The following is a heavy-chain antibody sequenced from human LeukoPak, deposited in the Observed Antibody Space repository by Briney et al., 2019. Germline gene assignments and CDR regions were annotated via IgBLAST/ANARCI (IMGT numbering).Heavy chain of an antibody. Sequence: GSLRLSCAASGFTFSSYSMDWVRQAPGKGLEWVGRSGNKPNSYTTEYAASVRGRFTISRDESKNSLDLQMNSLKTEDTAVYYCARGYSGGNWYAFDIWGQGTMVTVSS. D-gene: IGHD6-13*01. CDR2: SGNKPNSYTT. CDR3: ARGYSGGNWYAFDI. V-gene: IGHV3-72*01. CDR1: GFTFSSYS. J-gene: IGHJ3*02.